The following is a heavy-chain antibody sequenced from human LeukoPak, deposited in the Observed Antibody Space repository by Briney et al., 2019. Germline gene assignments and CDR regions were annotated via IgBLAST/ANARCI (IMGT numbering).Heavy chain of an antibody. D-gene: IGHD2-2*01. CDR3: AKAFDIVVVPAAAYFDY. CDR2: ISGSGGST. J-gene: IGHJ4*02. CDR1: GFTFSSYA. Sequence: GGSLRLSCAASGFTFSSYAMSWVRQAPGKGLEWVSAISGSGGSTYYADSVKGRFTISRDNSKNTLYLQMNSLRAEDTAVYYCAKAFDIVVVPAAAYFDYWGQGTLVTVSS. V-gene: IGHV3-23*01.